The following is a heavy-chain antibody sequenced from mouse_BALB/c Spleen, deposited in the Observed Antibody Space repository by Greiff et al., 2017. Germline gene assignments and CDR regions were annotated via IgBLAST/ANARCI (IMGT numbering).Heavy chain of an antibody. CDR1: GYTFTSYW. J-gene: IGHJ2*01. D-gene: IGHD4-1*01. V-gene: IGHV1-87*01. Sequence: QVQLKESGAELARPGASVKLSCKASGYTFTSYWMQWVKQRPGQGLEWIGAIYPGDGDTRYTQKFKGKATLTADKSSSTAYMQLSSLASEDSAVYYCAMGRGFDYWGQGTTLTVSS. CDR2: IYPGDGDT. CDR3: AMGRGFDY.